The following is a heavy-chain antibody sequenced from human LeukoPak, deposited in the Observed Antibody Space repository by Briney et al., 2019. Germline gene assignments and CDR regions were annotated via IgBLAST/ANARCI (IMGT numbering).Heavy chain of an antibody. D-gene: IGHD1-26*01. Sequence: GGSLRLSCAASGFTFSSYAMSWVRQAPGKGLEWVSAISGSGGSTYYADSVKGRFTISRDNSKNTLYLQMNSLRAEDTAVYYCAKVRSYDYYYYYYMDVWGKGTTVTVSS. CDR2: ISGSGGST. V-gene: IGHV3-23*01. J-gene: IGHJ6*03. CDR1: GFTFSSYA. CDR3: AKVRSYDYYYYYYMDV.